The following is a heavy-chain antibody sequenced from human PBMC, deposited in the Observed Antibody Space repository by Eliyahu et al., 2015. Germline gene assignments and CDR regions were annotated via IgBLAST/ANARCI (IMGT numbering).Heavy chain of an antibody. CDR1: GGSFSGYY. CDR3: ARGHWGYYFDY. D-gene: IGHD7-27*01. Sequence: QVQLQQWGAGLLKPSETLSLTCAVYGGSFSGYYWSWIRQPPGKGLEWIGEINHSGSTNYNPSLKSRVTISVDTSKNQFSLKLSSVTAADTAVYYCARGHWGYYFDYWGQGTLVTVSS. V-gene: IGHV4-34*01. CDR2: INHSGST. J-gene: IGHJ4*02.